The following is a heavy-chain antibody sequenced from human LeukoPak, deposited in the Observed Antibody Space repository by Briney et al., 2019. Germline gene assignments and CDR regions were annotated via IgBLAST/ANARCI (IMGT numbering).Heavy chain of an antibody. CDR3: ASSLSIAAAAPFDY. CDR2: INPNSGGT. J-gene: IGHJ4*02. V-gene: IGHV1-2*04. CDR1: GGTFSSYA. D-gene: IGHD6-13*01. Sequence: ASVKDSCKASGGTFSSYAISWVRQAPGQGLEWMGWINPNSGGTNYAQKFQGWVTMTRDTSISTAYMELSRLRSDDTAVYYCASSLSIAAAAPFDYWGQGTLVTVSS.